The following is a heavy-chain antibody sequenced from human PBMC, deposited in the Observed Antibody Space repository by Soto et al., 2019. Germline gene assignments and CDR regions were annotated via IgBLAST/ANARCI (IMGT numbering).Heavy chain of an antibody. J-gene: IGHJ6*03. V-gene: IGHV3-7*01. D-gene: IGHD4-17*01. CDR3: ARDFMDYGGGGNYYYYYYMDV. Sequence: GGFLRLSCAASGFTFSSYWMSWVRQAPGKGLEWVANIKQDGSEKYYVDSVKGRFTISRDNAKNSLYLQMNSLRAEDTAVYYCARDFMDYGGGGNYYYYYYMDVWGKGTTVTVSS. CDR1: GFTFSSYW. CDR2: IKQDGSEK.